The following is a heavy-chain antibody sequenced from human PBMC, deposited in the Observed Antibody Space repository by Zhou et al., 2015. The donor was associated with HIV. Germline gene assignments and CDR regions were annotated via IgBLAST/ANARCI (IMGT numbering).Heavy chain of an antibody. Sequence: QVQLVESGGGLVKPGGSLRLSCAASGFTFSDYYMTWIRQAPGKGLEWISYISDTGSTKFYADSVKGRFTISRDNAKNSLYLQMDSLRAEDTAVYYCARDGYTYYGMDVWGQGTTVTVSS. CDR3: ARDGYTYYGMDV. CDR1: GFTFSDYY. D-gene: IGHD2-2*02. V-gene: IGHV3-11*04. CDR2: ISDTGSTK. J-gene: IGHJ6*02.